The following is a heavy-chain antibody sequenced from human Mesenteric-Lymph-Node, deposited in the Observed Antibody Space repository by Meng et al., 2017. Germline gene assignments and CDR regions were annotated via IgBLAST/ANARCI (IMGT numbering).Heavy chain of an antibody. Sequence: QVQLVESGAEVKKPGSSVKVSCKASGYIFSNYGISWVRQAPGQGLEWMGWIIVHNGGTNYAQKFQDRVTLTTDTSTSTAYMELRNLRSDDTAFYYCARGEGYSSALGFDPWGQGTLVTVSS. J-gene: IGHJ5*02. CDR2: IIVHNGGT. CDR1: GYIFSNYG. D-gene: IGHD6-19*01. CDR3: ARGEGYSSALGFDP. V-gene: IGHV1-18*01.